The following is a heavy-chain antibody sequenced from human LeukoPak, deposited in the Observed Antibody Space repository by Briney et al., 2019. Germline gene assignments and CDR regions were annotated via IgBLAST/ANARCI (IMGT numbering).Heavy chain of an antibody. V-gene: IGHV3-23*01. CDR1: GITSSSYA. CDR2: ISGNAGST. CDR3: AKKMITPYDY. D-gene: IGHD4-23*01. J-gene: IGHJ4*02. Sequence: GGSLRLSCAASGITSSSYAMTWVRQAPGKGLEWVSSISGNAGSTYYADAVKGRFTISRDNSKNTLYLQMNSLRAEDTAIYYCAKKMITPYDYWGQGTLVTASS.